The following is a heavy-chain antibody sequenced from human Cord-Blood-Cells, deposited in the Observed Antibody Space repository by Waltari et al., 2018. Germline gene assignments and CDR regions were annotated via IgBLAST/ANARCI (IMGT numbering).Heavy chain of an antibody. CDR1: GGSFSGYY. D-gene: IGHD6-6*01. CDR2: INHSGST. V-gene: IGHV4-34*01. Sequence: QVQLQQWGAGLLKPSETLSLTCAVSGGSFSGYYWSWIRQPPGKGLEWIGEINHSGSTNYNPSLKSRVTISVDTSKNQFSLKLSSVTAADTAVYYCARCPSSSSVVYWFDPWGQGTLVTVSS. CDR3: ARCPSSSSVVYWFDP. J-gene: IGHJ5*02.